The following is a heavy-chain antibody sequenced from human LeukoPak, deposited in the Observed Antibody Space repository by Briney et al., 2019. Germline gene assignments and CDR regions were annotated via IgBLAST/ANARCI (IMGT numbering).Heavy chain of an antibody. J-gene: IGHJ4*02. CDR3: ARGFNWNDGFYFDY. V-gene: IGHV1-2*02. D-gene: IGHD1-1*01. CDR1: GYTFSSYT. Sequence: ASVKVSCKASGYTFSSYTMNWVRQAPGQGLEWMGWINPNSGGTNYAQKFQGRVTMTRDTSISTAYMELSRLRSDDTAVYYCARGFNWNDGFYFDYWGQGTLVTVSS. CDR2: INPNSGGT.